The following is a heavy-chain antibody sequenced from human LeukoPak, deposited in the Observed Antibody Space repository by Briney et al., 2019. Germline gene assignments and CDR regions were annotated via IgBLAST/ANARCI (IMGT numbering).Heavy chain of an antibody. V-gene: IGHV1-8*01. Sequence: GASVKVSCKASGYTFTSYDINWVRQATGQGLEWMGWMNPNSGNTGYAQKFQGRVTMTRNTSISTAYMELSSPRSEDTAVYYCARGLFSVSSSSGHTPDYWGQGTLVTVSS. D-gene: IGHD6-6*01. CDR3: ARGLFSVSSSSGHTPDY. CDR2: MNPNSGNT. CDR1: GYTFTSYD. J-gene: IGHJ4*02.